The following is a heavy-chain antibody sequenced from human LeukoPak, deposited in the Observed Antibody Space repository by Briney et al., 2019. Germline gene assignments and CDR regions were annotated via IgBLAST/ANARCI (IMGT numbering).Heavy chain of an antibody. D-gene: IGHD3-16*02. Sequence: ASVKVSCKASGYTFTSYYMHWVRQAPGQGLEWMGIINPSGGSTSYAQKLQGRVTMTRDTSTSTVYMELSSLRSEDTAVYYCASLPIMITFGGVIVRDYWGQGTLVTVSS. J-gene: IGHJ4*02. CDR1: GYTFTSYY. CDR2: INPSGGST. CDR3: ASLPIMITFGGVIVRDY. V-gene: IGHV1-46*01.